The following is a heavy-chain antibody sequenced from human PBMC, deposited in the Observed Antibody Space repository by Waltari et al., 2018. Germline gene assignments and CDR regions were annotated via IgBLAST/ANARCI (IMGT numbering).Heavy chain of an antibody. Sequence: QVQLVESGGGVVKPGRSLRLSCAASGFTFSSYGMPWVRQAPGKGLEWVAVIWYDGSNKYYADSVKGRFTISRDNSKNTLYLQMNSLRAEDTAVYYCAKGGQQQLVYFDYWGQGTLVTVSS. CDR2: IWYDGSNK. D-gene: IGHD6-13*01. J-gene: IGHJ4*02. CDR1: GFTFSSYG. V-gene: IGHV3-33*06. CDR3: AKGGQQQLVYFDY.